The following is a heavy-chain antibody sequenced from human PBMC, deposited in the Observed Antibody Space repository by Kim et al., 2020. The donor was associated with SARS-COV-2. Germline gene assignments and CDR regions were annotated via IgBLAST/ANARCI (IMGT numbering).Heavy chain of an antibody. D-gene: IGHD3-10*01. V-gene: IGHV1-2*02. CDR3: ARGAEFWFGDQTALSGMDV. CDR2: INPNSGGT. CDR1: GYTFTGYY. J-gene: IGHJ6*02. Sequence: ASVKVSCKASGYTFTGYYMHWVRQAPGQGLEWMGWINPNSGGTNYAQKFQGRVTMTRDTSISTAYMELSRLRSDDTAVYYCARGAEFWFGDQTALSGMDVWGQGTTVTVSS.